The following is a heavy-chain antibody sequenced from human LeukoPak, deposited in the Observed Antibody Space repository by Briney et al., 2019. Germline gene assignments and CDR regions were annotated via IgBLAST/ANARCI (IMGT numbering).Heavy chain of an antibody. CDR3: AKDLLDIVVVVAASDAFDI. V-gene: IGHV3-23*01. Sequence: PGGTLRLSCAASGCTFSSYGMSWVRQAPGKGLEWVSAISGSGGSTYYADSVKGRFTISRDNSKNTLYLQMNRLRAEDTVVYYCAKDLLDIVVVVAASDAFDIWGQGTMVTVSS. CDR2: ISGSGGST. CDR1: GCTFSSYG. J-gene: IGHJ3*02. D-gene: IGHD2-15*01.